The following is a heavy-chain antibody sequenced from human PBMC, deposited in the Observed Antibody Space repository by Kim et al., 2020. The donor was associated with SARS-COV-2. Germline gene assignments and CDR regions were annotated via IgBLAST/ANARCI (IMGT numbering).Heavy chain of an antibody. J-gene: IGHJ3*02. D-gene: IGHD3-22*01. Sequence: GRFTISRDNAKNSLYLQMNSLRDEDTAVYYCARDYRGYYDSSGYQDAFDIWGQGTMVTVSS. CDR3: ARDYRGYYDSSGYQDAFDI. V-gene: IGHV3-48*02.